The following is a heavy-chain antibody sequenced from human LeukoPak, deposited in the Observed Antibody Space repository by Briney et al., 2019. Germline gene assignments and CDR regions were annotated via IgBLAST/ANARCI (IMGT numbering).Heavy chain of an antibody. CDR2: INSDGSAT. J-gene: IGHJ4*02. Sequence: GGSLRLSCATSGFTFSNYWMHWVRRAPGKGLVWVSRINSDGSATSYADSVKGRFTISRDNAKSTLYLQMNSLRTEDTAVYYCARDLYGSGNYYPGHFDYWGQGTLVTVSS. CDR3: ARDLYGSGNYYPGHFDY. CDR1: GFTFSNYW. D-gene: IGHD3-10*01. V-gene: IGHV3-74*01.